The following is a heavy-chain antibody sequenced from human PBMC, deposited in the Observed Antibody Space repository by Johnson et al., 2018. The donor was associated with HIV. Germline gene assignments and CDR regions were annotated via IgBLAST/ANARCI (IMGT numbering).Heavy chain of an antibody. D-gene: IGHD1-26*01. Sequence: QVQLVESGGGLVKPGGSLRLSCAASGFTFSDYYMSWIRQAPGKGLEWVSYISSSGSTIYYADSVKGRFTISRDNAKTSLYLQMNSLRTEDTAVYYCTTDSSSSYYSPSDAFDIWGQGTMVTVSS. V-gene: IGHV3-11*01. CDR2: ISSSGSTI. CDR1: GFTFSDYY. J-gene: IGHJ3*02. CDR3: TTDSSSSYYSPSDAFDI.